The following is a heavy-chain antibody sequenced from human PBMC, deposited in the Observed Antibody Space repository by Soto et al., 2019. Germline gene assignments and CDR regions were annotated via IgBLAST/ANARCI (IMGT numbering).Heavy chain of an antibody. Sequence: EVQLLESGGGLVQPGGSLRLSCAASGFTFSNYAMSWVRQAPGKGPEWVSCISGSGGRAYYADSVKGRFTISRDNPKNKRYLQKNSLGVEDTAVYDCARYNGAGTWDAFDIWGQGTMVTVSS. J-gene: IGHJ3*02. V-gene: IGHV3-23*01. D-gene: IGHD3-10*01. CDR3: ARYNGAGTWDAFDI. CDR1: GFTFSNYA. CDR2: ISGSGGRA.